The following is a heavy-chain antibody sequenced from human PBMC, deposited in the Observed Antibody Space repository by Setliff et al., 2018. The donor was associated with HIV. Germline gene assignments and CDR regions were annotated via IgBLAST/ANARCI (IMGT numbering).Heavy chain of an antibody. J-gene: IGHJ6*01. CDR2: IYNSEMI. Sequence: ETLSLTCIVSGASISSDTWSWIRQPPGKGLQWIGFIYNSEMINYNPSLKSRVSMSLDTSKNQFSVKLTSVTAADTAVYYCARGHCSGTNCYGVDYYGMDVWGQGTTVTVSS. V-gene: IGHV4-59*12. CDR1: GASISSDT. CDR3: ARGHCSGTNCYGVDYYGMDV. D-gene: IGHD2-2*01.